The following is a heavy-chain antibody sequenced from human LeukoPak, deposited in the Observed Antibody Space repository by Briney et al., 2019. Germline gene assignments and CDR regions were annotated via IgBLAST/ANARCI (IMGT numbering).Heavy chain of an antibody. CDR2: ISSSGSTI. CDR3: ARDESIVRGAGVY. CDR1: GFTFSSYE. Sequence: GGSLRLSCAASGFTFSSYEMNWVRQAPGKGLEWVSYISSSGSTIYYADSVKGRFTISRDNAKNSLYLQMNSLRAEDTAVYYCARDESIVRGAGVYWGQGTLVTVSS. D-gene: IGHD3-10*01. J-gene: IGHJ4*02. V-gene: IGHV3-48*03.